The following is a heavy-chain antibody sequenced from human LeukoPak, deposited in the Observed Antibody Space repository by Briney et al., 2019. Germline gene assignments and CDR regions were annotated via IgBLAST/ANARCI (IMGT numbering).Heavy chain of an antibody. V-gene: IGHV4-61*02. J-gene: IGHJ5*02. CDR1: GGSISSGSYF. CDR3: ARVLLWFGDHRFDP. D-gene: IGHD3-10*01. CDR2: IDSSGNT. Sequence: PSQTLSLTCTVSGGSISSGSYFWSWIRQSAGRGLEWIGRIDSSGNTNYNPSLKSRVTMSLDTSKNQFSLKLSSVTAADTAVYYCARVLLWFGDHRFDPWGQGTLVTISS.